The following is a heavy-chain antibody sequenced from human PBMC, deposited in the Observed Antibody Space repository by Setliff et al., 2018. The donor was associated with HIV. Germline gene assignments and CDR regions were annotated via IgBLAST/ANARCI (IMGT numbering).Heavy chain of an antibody. J-gene: IGHJ5*02. CDR3: ARSDPGDSGSLEDWFDP. V-gene: IGHV4-59*11. CDR2: IYYSGST. Sequence: KPSETLSLTCTVSGGSISSHYWSWIRQPPGKRLEWIGYIYYSGSTNYNPSLKSRVTISVDTSKNQFSLKLTSVTAADTAVYYCARSDPGDSGSLEDWFDPWGQGTLVTVSS. D-gene: IGHD3-10*01. CDR1: GGSISSHY.